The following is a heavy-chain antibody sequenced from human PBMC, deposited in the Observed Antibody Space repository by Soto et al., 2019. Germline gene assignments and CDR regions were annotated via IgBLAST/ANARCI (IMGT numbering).Heavy chain of an antibody. CDR1: GYSITNNG. Sequence: QVRLVQSGGGVVQPGRSLTLSCAASGYSITNNGMHWVRQAPGKGLEWVALIWAHGTDQYYADSVKGRFTVSRDTSTNTVYLQMNSLRAEDTARYYCGKDINSGSIDYWGQGTLVTVSS. D-gene: IGHD1-1*01. CDR3: GKDINSGSIDY. J-gene: IGHJ4*02. V-gene: IGHV3-33*06. CDR2: IWAHGTDQ.